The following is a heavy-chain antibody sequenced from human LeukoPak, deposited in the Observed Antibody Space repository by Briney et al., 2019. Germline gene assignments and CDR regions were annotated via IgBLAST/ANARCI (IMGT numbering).Heavy chain of an antibody. CDR2: IYYSGST. V-gene: IGHV4-31*03. D-gene: IGHD3-22*01. J-gene: IGHJ4*02. CDR1: GVSISSGGYY. CDR3: ARVVASYDSSGYPLDY. Sequence: SETLSLTCTVSGVSISSGGYYWSWIRQHPGKGLEWIGYIYYSGSTYYNPSLKSRVTISVDTSKNQFSLKLSSVTAADTAVYYCARVVASYDSSGYPLDYWGQGTLVTVSS.